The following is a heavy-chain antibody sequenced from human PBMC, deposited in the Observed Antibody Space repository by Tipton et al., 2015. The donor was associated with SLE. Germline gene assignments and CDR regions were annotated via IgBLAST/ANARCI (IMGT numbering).Heavy chain of an antibody. J-gene: IGHJ4*02. CDR2: ISAYNGNT. D-gene: IGHD3-22*01. Sequence: QVQLVQSGAEVKKPGASVKVSCKASGYTFTSYGISWVRQAPGQGLEWMGWISAYNGNTNYAQKFQGRVTITADKSTSTAYMELSSLRSDDTAVYYCARDLLQFPDYYDSSGYPGYWGQGTLVTVSS. V-gene: IGHV1-18*04. CDR3: ARDLLQFPDYYDSSGYPGY. CDR1: GYTFTSYG.